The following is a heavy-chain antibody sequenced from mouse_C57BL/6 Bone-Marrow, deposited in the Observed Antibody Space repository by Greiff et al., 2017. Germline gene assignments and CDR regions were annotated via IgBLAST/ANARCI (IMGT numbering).Heavy chain of an antibody. D-gene: IGHD4-1*01. CDR1: GFNIKDDY. Sequence: VHVKQSGAELVRPGASVKLSCTASGFNIKDDYMHWVKQRPEQGLEWIGWIDPENGDTEYASKFQGKATIPADTSSNTAYLQLSSLTSEDTAVYYCTTSWDWYFDVWGTGTTVTVSS. J-gene: IGHJ1*03. V-gene: IGHV14-4*01. CDR3: TTSWDWYFDV. CDR2: IDPENGDT.